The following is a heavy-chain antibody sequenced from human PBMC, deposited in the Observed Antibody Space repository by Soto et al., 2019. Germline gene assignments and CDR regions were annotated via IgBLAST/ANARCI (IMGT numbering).Heavy chain of an antibody. V-gene: IGHV4-34*01. CDR1: GFTVSANY. CDR2: INHSGST. CDR3: ARGDFTMVRGVIGY. J-gene: IGHJ4*02. D-gene: IGHD3-10*01. Sequence: VQLVESGGGLIQPGGSLRLSCAASGFTVSANYMNWVRQAPGKGLEWIGEINHSGSTNYNPSLKSRVTISVDTSKNQFSLKLSSVTAADTAVYYCARGDFTMVRGVIGYWGQGTLVTVSS.